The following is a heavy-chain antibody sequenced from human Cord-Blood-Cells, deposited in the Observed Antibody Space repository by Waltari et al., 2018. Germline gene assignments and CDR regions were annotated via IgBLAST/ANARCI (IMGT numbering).Heavy chain of an antibody. Sequence: QVQLVQSGAEVKKPGSSVKVYCKASGGPFSSYAISWVRQAPGQGLAWMGVIIPTFSTANYAQKFQGRVTITADESTSTAYMELSSLRSEDTAVYYCARDGPRYYDILTGYYNWFDPWGQGTLVTVSS. J-gene: IGHJ5*02. D-gene: IGHD3-9*01. CDR3: ARDGPRYYDILTGYYNWFDP. CDR1: GGPFSSYA. CDR2: IIPTFSTA. V-gene: IGHV1-69*01.